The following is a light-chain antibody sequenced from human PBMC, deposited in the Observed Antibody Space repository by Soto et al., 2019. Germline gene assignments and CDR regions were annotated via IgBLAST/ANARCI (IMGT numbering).Light chain of an antibody. Sequence: QSALTQPASVSGSPGQSITISCTGTSSDVGGYNYVSWYQQHPDKAPKLMIYDVNNRPSGVSNRFSGSKSGNTASLTISGPQAEDEADYYCSSYTSSSHIVFGTGTKVTVL. CDR1: SSDVGGYNY. V-gene: IGLV2-14*01. J-gene: IGLJ1*01. CDR2: DVN. CDR3: SSYTSSSHIV.